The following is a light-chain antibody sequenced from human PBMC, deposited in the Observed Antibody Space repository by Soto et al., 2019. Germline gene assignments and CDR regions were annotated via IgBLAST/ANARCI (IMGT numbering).Light chain of an antibody. V-gene: IGLV2-14*01. Sequence: QSALTQPASVSGSPGQSITISCTGTSSDVGGYNYVSWYQQHPGIAPKLLIYGVTNRPSGVSTRFSGSKSGNTASLTISGLQAEDEADYHCSSYTSASTLLYLFGNGTTLTVL. CDR1: SSDVGGYNY. J-gene: IGLJ1*01. CDR2: GVT. CDR3: SSYTSASTLLYL.